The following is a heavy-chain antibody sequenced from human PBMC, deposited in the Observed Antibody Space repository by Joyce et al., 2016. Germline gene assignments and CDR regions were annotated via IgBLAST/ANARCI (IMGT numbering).Heavy chain of an antibody. CDR1: GGSFSGYY. CDR2: ISHRGSA. J-gene: IGHJ4*02. Sequence: QVQLHQWGAGLLKPSETLSLTCEVSGGSFSGYYGSWIRQAPGKGLEWIGEISHRGSANYNPSFKSRVTISIDTSKSQFSLRLSSVTAADTAVYFCARGPRNYGDYEFDSWGQRALVTVSS. CDR3: ARGPRNYGDYEFDS. V-gene: IGHV4-34*01. D-gene: IGHD4-17*01.